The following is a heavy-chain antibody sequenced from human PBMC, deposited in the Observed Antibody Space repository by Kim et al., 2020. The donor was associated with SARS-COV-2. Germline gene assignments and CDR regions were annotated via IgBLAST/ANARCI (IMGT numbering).Heavy chain of an antibody. Sequence: GGSLRLSCAASGFTFSSYSMNWVRQAPGKGLEWVSSISSSSSYIYYADSVKGRFTISRDNAKNSLYLQMNSLRAEDTAVYYCGRGRDGYNFGFDGDYWGQGTLVTVSS. CDR3: GRGRDGYNFGFDGDY. D-gene: IGHD5-12*01. V-gene: IGHV3-21*01. CDR2: ISSSSSYI. CDR1: GFTFSSYS. J-gene: IGHJ4*02.